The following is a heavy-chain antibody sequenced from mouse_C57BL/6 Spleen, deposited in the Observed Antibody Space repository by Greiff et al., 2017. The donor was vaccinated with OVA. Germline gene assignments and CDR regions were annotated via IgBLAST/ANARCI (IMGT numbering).Heavy chain of an antibody. V-gene: IGHV1-72*01. CDR3: ARSFTTVVATEEVHFDY. D-gene: IGHD1-1*01. CDR1: GYTFTSYW. Sequence: QVQLQQPGAELVKPGASVKLSCKASGYTFTSYWMHWVKQRPGRGLEWIGRIDPNSGGTKYNEKFKSKATLTVDKHSSTAYMQLRSLTYEVSAVYYCARSFTTVVATEEVHFDYWGQGTTLTVSA. CDR2: IDPNSGGT. J-gene: IGHJ2*01.